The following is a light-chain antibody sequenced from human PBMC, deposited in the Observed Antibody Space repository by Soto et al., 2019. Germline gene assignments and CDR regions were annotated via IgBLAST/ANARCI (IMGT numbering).Light chain of an antibody. CDR3: TSYTRDTALV. J-gene: IGLJ1*01. V-gene: IGLV2-14*01. CDR1: SSAVGTYNY. Sequence: QSALTQPASVSGSPGQSITISCTGTSSAVGTYNYVSWYQHHPGKAPKLIIYEVSNRPSGVSNRFSGSKSGSTASLTISGLQAEDEADYHCTSYTRDTALVFGTGTKVTVL. CDR2: EVS.